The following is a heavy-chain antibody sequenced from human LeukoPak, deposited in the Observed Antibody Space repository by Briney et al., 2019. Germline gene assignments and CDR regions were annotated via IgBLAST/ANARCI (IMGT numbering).Heavy chain of an antibody. CDR2: ISWNSGSI. V-gene: IGHV3-9*01. CDR3: AKANYDSSFNY. CDR1: GFTFDDYA. D-gene: IGHD3-22*01. J-gene: IGHJ4*02. Sequence: PGGSLRLSCAASGFTFDDYAMHWVRQALGKGLEWVSGISWNSGSIGYADSVKGRFTISRDNAKNSLYLQMNSLRAEDTALYYCAKANYDSSFNYWGQGTLVTVSS.